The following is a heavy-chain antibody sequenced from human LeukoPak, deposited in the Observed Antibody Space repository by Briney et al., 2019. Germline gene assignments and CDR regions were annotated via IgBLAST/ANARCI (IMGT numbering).Heavy chain of an antibody. J-gene: IGHJ4*02. D-gene: IGHD4-11*01. CDR3: ARDPDTNYPFDY. Sequence: GGSLRLSCADSGFTFSSYSMNWVRQAPGKGLEWVSCISSSSTYIHYADSVKGRFTISRDNAKNSLYLQMNSLRAEDTAVYYCARDPDTNYPFDYWGQGTLVTVSS. CDR2: ISSSSTYI. V-gene: IGHV3-21*01. CDR1: GFTFSSYS.